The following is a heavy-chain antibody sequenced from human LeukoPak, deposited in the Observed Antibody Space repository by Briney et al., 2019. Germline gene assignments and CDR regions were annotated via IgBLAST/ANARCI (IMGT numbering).Heavy chain of an antibody. CDR3: ATDPYYYGSGSYLESLYYYYYGMDV. CDR1: GYTFTSYG. J-gene: IGHJ6*02. CDR2: ISAYNGNT. V-gene: IGHV1-18*01. D-gene: IGHD3-10*01. Sequence: ASVKVSCKASGYTFTSYGISWVRQAPGQGLEWMGWISAYNGNTNYAQKLQGRVTMTTDASTSTAYMELRSLRSDDTAVYCCATDPYYYGSGSYLESLYYYYYGMDVWGQGTTVTVSS.